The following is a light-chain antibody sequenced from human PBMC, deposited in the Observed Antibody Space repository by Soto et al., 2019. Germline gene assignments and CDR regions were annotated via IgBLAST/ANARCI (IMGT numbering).Light chain of an antibody. V-gene: IGKV3-20*01. CDR1: QSLRSGD. Sequence: EIVLTRSPGALSLSPGERATLSCRASQSLRSGDLAWYQQIPGQAPRLLIYGASSRATRIPDRFSGSGSGTDFNVTMSRLEREDLGVYYCHQDGTARGTVGQGTKVDIK. CDR3: HQDGTARGT. J-gene: IGKJ1*01. CDR2: GAS.